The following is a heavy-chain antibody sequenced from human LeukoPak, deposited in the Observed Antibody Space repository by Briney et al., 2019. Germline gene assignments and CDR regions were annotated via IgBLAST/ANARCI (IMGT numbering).Heavy chain of an antibody. Sequence: GGSLRLSCAASEFSVGSNYMTWVRQAPGKGLEWVANIQEDGKKENYVDSVKGRFTISRDNAKNSLYLQMNSLRAEDTAVYYCAELGITMIGGVWGKGTTVTISS. J-gene: IGHJ6*04. CDR2: IQEDGKKE. V-gene: IGHV3-7*01. CDR1: EFSVGSNY. D-gene: IGHD3-10*02. CDR3: AELGITMIGGV.